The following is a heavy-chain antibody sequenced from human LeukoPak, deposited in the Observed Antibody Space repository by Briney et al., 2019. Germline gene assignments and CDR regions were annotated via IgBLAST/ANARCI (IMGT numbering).Heavy chain of an antibody. Sequence: GASVKVSCKASGYTFTGYYMHWVRQAPGQGLEWMGRINPNSGGTNYAQKFQGRVTMTRDTSISTAYMELSRLRSDDTAVYYCASEWAPRYNWNDEGGWFDPWGQGTLVTVSS. D-gene: IGHD1-1*01. CDR1: GYTFTGYY. CDR3: ASEWAPRYNWNDEGGWFDP. CDR2: INPNSGGT. J-gene: IGHJ5*02. V-gene: IGHV1-2*06.